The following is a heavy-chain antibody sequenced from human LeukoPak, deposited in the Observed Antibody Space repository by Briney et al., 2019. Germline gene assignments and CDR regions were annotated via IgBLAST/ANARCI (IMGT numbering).Heavy chain of an antibody. CDR3: ARELRVEVVDYYYYYMDV. D-gene: IGHD2-15*01. CDR2: ISSSSSTI. Sequence: GGSLRLSCAASGFTFSSYSMNWVRQAPGKGLEWVSYISSSSSTIYYADSVKGRFTISRDNAKNSLYPQMNSLRAEDTAVYYCARELRVEVVDYYYYYMDVWGKGTTVTVSS. J-gene: IGHJ6*03. CDR1: GFTFSSYS. V-gene: IGHV3-48*01.